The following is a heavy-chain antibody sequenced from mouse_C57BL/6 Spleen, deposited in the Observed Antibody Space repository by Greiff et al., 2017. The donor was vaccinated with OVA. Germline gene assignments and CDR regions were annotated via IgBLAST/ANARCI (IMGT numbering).Heavy chain of an antibody. D-gene: IGHD2-3*01. J-gene: IGHJ2*01. CDR1: GYTFTDYN. CDR3: ARRWLPYYFDY. CDR2: INPNNGGT. V-gene: IGHV1-18*01. Sequence: VQLQQSGPELVKPGASVKIPCKASGYTFTDYNMDWVKQSHGKSLEWIGDINPNNGGTIYNQKFKGKATLTVYKSSSTAYMELRSLTSEDTAVYYCARRWLPYYFDYWGQGTTLTVSS.